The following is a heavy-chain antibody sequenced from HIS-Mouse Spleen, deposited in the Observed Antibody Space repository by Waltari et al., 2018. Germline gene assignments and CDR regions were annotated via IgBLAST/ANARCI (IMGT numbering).Heavy chain of an antibody. D-gene: IGHD1-26*01. V-gene: IGHV1-2*02. CDR1: GSTFTGYY. CDR2: INPNSGGT. Sequence: QVQLVQSGAEVKKPGASVTVSCKASGSTFTGYYLHWVRRDPGQGLEWMGWINPNSGGTNYAQKFQGRVTMTRDTSISTAYMELSRLRSDDTAVYYCARVGYSGSYYYGMDVWGQGTTVTVSS. J-gene: IGHJ6*02. CDR3: ARVGYSGSYYYGMDV.